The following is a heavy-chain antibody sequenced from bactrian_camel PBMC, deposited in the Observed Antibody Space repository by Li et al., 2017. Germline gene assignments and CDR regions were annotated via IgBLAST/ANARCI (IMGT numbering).Heavy chain of an antibody. D-gene: IGHD5*01. CDR3: AACRLLSAGLRFQY. Sequence: VQLVESGGGSVQAGGSLRLSCVVSGYTYRIRDHCTAWFRQAPGKEREGVARIATGSGNTYYADSVKGRFTISQDNAKNTVYLQMNSLKTEDTAVYYCAACRLLSAGLRFQYRGQGTQVTVS. V-gene: IGHV3S40*01. J-gene: IGHJ4*01. CDR1: GYTYRIRD. CDR2: IATGSGNT.